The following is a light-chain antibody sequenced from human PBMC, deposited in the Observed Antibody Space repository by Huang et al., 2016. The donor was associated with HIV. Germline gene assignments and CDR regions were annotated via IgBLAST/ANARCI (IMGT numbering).Light chain of an antibody. Sequence: DIQMTQSPSTLSASVGDSVIITCRASQSISTWLAWYQQKPGKAPNLLIYKASTLESGVPSRFSGSGSGTEFTLTISSLQPDDFATYYCQQYNSHSRTFGQGTKVEIK. CDR2: KAS. CDR1: QSISTW. V-gene: IGKV1-5*03. CDR3: QQYNSHSRT. J-gene: IGKJ1*01.